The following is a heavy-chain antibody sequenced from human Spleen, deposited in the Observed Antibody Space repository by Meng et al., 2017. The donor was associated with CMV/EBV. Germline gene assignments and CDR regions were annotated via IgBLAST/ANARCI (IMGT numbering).Heavy chain of an antibody. D-gene: IGHD3-16*01. Sequence: VSGGSISSSNWWNWVRQPTGKGLEWIGEIYHSGSTNYNPSLKSRVTISVDKSKNQFSLKLSSVTAADTAVYYCARGGVLGLGSFDYWGQGTLVTVSS. CDR3: ARGGVLGLGSFDY. J-gene: IGHJ4*02. CDR1: GGSISSSNW. CDR2: IYHSGST. V-gene: IGHV4-4*02.